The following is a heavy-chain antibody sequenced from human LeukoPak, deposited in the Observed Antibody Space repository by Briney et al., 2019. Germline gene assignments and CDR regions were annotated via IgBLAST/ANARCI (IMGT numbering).Heavy chain of an antibody. CDR3: ARAGRVGWALYYYGMDV. Sequence: SETLSLTCTVSGGSISSYYWSWIRQPPGKGLEWIGYIYYSGSTNYNPSLKSRVTISVDTSKNQFSLKLSSATAADTAVYYCARAGRVGWALYYYGMDVWGQGTTVTVSS. J-gene: IGHJ6*02. CDR2: IYYSGST. D-gene: IGHD6-19*01. CDR1: GGSISSYY. V-gene: IGHV4-59*01.